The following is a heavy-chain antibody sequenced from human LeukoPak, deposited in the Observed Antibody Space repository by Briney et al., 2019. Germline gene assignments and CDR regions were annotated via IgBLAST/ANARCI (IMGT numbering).Heavy chain of an antibody. J-gene: IGHJ4*02. Sequence: SETLSLTCTVSGGSIRSSYYYWSWIRQPPGKGLEWIGYIYYSGSTNYNPSLKSRVTISVGTSKNQFSLKLSSVTAADTAVYYCAREAYGSGSYPYWGQGTLVTVSS. D-gene: IGHD3-10*01. CDR2: IYYSGST. V-gene: IGHV4-61*01. CDR1: GGSIRSSYYY. CDR3: AREAYGSGSYPY.